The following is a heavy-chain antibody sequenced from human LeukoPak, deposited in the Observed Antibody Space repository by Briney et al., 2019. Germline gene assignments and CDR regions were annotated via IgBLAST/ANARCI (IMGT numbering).Heavy chain of an antibody. CDR3: ARERRSAGSFDY. CDR2: ISSSGDYV. J-gene: IGHJ4*02. V-gene: IGHV3-21*01. Sequence: GGSLRLSRATSGFIFSTHSMNWVRQAPGKGLEWVASISSSGDYVYHADSVKGRFTISRDNAKNSLFLQLNSLRVEDTAVYYCARERRSAGSFDYWGRGTLVTVSS. CDR1: GFIFSTHS. D-gene: IGHD3-10*01.